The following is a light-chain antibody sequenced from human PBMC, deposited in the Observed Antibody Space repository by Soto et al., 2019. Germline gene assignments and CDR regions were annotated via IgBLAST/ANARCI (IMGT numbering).Light chain of an antibody. Sequence: DIQMTQSPSTLSASEGDRVTISCRASQSVSIWLAWYQQKPGKAPKLLIYDASALKRGVPPRFSGSGSGTEFTLTISSLQPDDFATYYCQQYDSFSVTFGQGTKVDIK. J-gene: IGKJ1*01. CDR3: QQYDSFSVT. V-gene: IGKV1-5*01. CDR1: QSVSIW. CDR2: DAS.